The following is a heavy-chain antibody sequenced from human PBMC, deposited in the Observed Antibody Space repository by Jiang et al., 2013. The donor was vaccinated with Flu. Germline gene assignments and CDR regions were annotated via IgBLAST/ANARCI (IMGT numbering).Heavy chain of an antibody. J-gene: IGHJ6*02. D-gene: IGHD6-19*01. CDR2: INTNTGNP. CDR1: GYTFTSYA. V-gene: IGHV7-4-1*02. CDR3: ARDYTVAGIEYYYYYGMDV. Sequence: QSGSELKKPGASVKVSCKASGYTFTSYAMNWVRQAPGQGLEWMGWINTNTGNPTYAQGFTGRFVFSLDTSVSTAYLQISSLKAEDTAVYYCARDYTVAGIEYYYYYGMDVWGQGTTVTVSS.